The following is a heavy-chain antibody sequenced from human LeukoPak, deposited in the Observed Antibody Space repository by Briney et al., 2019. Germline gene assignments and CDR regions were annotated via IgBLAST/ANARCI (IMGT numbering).Heavy chain of an antibody. D-gene: IGHD2-21*01. J-gene: IGHJ4*02. CDR3: ARGYYYFDF. CDR1: GFTFSNHW. V-gene: IGHV3-7*01. CDR2: INQDGSEK. Sequence: PGGSLRLSCPASGFTFSNHWMNWVRQAPGKGLEWVATINQDGSEKYYVDSVKGRFTISRDNAKNSLYLQMNSLRAEDTAMYFCARGYYYFDFWGQGTLVTVSS.